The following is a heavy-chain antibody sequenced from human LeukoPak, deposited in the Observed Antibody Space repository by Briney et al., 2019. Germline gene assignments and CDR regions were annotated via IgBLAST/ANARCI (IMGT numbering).Heavy chain of an antibody. J-gene: IGHJ2*01. CDR3: ARKVVPAAMSNWYFDL. CDR1: GGSFSGYY. V-gene: IGHV4-34*01. Sequence: PSETLSLTCAVYGGSFSGYYWSWIRQPPGKGLEWIGEINHSGSTNYNPSLKSRVTISVDTSKNQFSLKLSSVTAADTAVYYCARKVVPAAMSNWYFDLWGRGTLVTVSS. CDR2: INHSGST. D-gene: IGHD2-2*01.